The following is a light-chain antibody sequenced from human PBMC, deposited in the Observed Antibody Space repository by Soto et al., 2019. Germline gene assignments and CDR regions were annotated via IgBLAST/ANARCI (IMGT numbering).Light chain of an antibody. V-gene: IGKV1-5*03. Sequence: DIQMTQSPSTLSASVGDRVTITCRASQTMSGWLAWYRQKPGKAPTVLIYKSSSLQSRVPSRFSGSGSGTEFTLTISSLQPDDFANYYCLQYDSYPWTFGQGTKVDIK. J-gene: IGKJ1*01. CDR1: QTMSGW. CDR3: LQYDSYPWT. CDR2: KSS.